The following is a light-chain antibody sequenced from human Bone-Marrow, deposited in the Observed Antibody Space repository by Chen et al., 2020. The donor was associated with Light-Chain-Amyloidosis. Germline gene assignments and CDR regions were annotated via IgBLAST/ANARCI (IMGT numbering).Light chain of an antibody. CDR3: AAWDDSLSGVV. CDR1: SSNIGRNY. CDR2: RNN. Sequence: QSVLTQPPSASGTPGQRVTISCSGSSSNIGRNYVYWYPQLPGTAPKLLIYRNNQRPSGVPDRFSGSKSGTSASLAISGLRSEDEADYYCAAWDDSLSGVVFGGGTKLTVL. J-gene: IGLJ2*01. V-gene: IGLV1-47*01.